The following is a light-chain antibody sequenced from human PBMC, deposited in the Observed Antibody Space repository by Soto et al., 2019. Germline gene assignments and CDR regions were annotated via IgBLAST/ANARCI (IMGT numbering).Light chain of an antibody. Sequence: EIVLTQSPGTLSLSPGERATLSCRASQSVSSSYLAWYQQKPGQAPRLLIYGASSRATGIPDRFSGSGSGTDFTLTISRLEPEDFAVYYCQQYGSSLPITFGPGTKVDI. V-gene: IGKV3-20*01. CDR3: QQYGSSLPIT. CDR1: QSVSSSY. CDR2: GAS. J-gene: IGKJ3*01.